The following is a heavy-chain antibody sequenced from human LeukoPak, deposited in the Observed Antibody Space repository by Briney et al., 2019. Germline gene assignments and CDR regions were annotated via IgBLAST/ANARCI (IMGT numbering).Heavy chain of an antibody. CDR1: GGSISSSHYY. D-gene: IGHD3-3*01. J-gene: IGHJ6*03. Sequence: SETLSLTCTVSGGSISSSHYYWGWIRQPPGKGLEWIGTIYYSGTTYYNPSLESRVTISEDTSKNQFSLTLRSVTAADTAVYYCARQISDYYYYYIDVWGKGTTVTVSS. CDR3: ARQISDYYYYYIDV. CDR2: IYYSGTT. V-gene: IGHV4-39*01.